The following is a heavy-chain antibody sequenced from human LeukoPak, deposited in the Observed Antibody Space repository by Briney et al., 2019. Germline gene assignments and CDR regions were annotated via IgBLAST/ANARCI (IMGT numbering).Heavy chain of an antibody. CDR1: GGSISSSSYY. D-gene: IGHD3-10*01. CDR3: ARDGTYDSGAFDI. Sequence: SETLFLTCTVSGGSISSSSYYWGWIRQPPGKGLEWIGSIYYSGSTYYNPSLKSRVTISVDTSKNQFSLKLSSVTAADTAVYYCARDGTYDSGAFDIWGQGTMVTVSS. CDR2: IYYSGST. J-gene: IGHJ3*02. V-gene: IGHV4-39*07.